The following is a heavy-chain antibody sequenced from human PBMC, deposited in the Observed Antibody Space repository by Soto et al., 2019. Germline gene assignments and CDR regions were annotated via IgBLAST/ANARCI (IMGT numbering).Heavy chain of an antibody. Sequence: QVQLQESGPGLVKPSQTLSLTCTVSGGSISSGDYYWSWIRQPPGKGPEWIGYIYYSGSTYYSPSLKSRVTISVDTSKDQFSLKLSSVTAADTAVYYCARERPDGARLDPWGQGTLVTVSS. CDR3: ARERPDGARLDP. CDR2: IYYSGST. V-gene: IGHV4-30-4*01. CDR1: GGSISSGDYY. D-gene: IGHD6-6*01. J-gene: IGHJ5*02.